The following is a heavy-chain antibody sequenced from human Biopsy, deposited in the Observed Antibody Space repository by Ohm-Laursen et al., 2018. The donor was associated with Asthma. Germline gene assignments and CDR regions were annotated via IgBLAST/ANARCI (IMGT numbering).Heavy chain of an antibody. CDR3: ARVLESSDRGPFYFFALDV. D-gene: IGHD6-25*01. V-gene: IGHV3-53*01. CDR2: IYSGGTS. J-gene: IGHJ6*02. CDR1: GFAVSRDH. Sequence: GSLRLSCAAAGFAVSRDHMFWVRQAPGKGLEWVSVIYSGGTSHTADSVRGRFTISRDYSKNTLYLQMHSLRAEDTAIYFCARVLESSDRGPFYFFALDVWGQGTTVAVS.